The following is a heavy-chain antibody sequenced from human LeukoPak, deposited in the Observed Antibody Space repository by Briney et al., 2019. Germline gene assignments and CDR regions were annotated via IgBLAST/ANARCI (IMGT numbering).Heavy chain of an antibody. CDR2: IYHSGST. CDR3: ASGSLLVADAFDI. J-gene: IGHJ3*02. D-gene: IGHD2-8*02. Sequence: SETLSLTCAVSGGSISSSNWWSWVRQPPGKGLEWIGEIYHSGSTNYNPSLKSRVTISVDKSKNQFSLKLSSVTAADTAVYYCASGSLLVADAFDIWGQGTMVTVSS. V-gene: IGHV4-4*02. CDR1: GGSISSSNW.